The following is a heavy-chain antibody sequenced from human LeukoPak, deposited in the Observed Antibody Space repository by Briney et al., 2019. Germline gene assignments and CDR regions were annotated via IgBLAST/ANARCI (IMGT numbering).Heavy chain of an antibody. Sequence: PGGSLRLSCAASGFTFSSYWMSWVRQAPGKGLEWVANIKQDGSEKYYVDSVKGRFTISRDNAKNSLYLQMNSLRAEDTAVYYCARDKGSVGWFKGYFDYWGQGTLVTVSS. V-gene: IGHV3-7*01. J-gene: IGHJ4*02. D-gene: IGHD3-10*01. CDR2: IKQDGSEK. CDR1: GFTFSSYW. CDR3: ARDKGSVGWFKGYFDY.